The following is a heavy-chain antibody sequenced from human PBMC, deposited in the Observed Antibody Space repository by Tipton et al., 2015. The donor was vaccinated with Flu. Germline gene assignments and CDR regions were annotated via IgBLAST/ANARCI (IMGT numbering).Heavy chain of an antibody. CDR3: ARWRFGETLVYYFDY. Sequence: TLSLTCAVYGGSFSGYYWSWIRQPPGKGLEWTGEINHSGSTNYNPSLKSRVTISVDTSKNQFSLKLSSVTAADTAVYYCARWRFGETLVYYFDYWGQGTLVTVSS. V-gene: IGHV4-34*01. CDR1: GGSFSGYY. D-gene: IGHD3-10*01. J-gene: IGHJ4*02. CDR2: INHSGST.